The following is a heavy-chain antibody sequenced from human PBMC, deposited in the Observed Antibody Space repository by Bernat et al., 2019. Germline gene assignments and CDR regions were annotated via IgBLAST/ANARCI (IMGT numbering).Heavy chain of an antibody. D-gene: IGHD6-6*01. CDR3: ARDRESSSYGMDV. J-gene: IGHJ6*02. CDR1: GYTFTSYA. Sequence: QVQLVESGADEKKPGSSVKVPCKASGYTFTSYAMHWVRQAPGQTLQWIGWINAGNGNTKYSQKFQGRVTITRDTSASTAYMEMSSLRSEDTAVYYCARDRESSSYGMDVWGQGTMVNVSS. CDR2: INAGNGNT. V-gene: IGHV1-3*05.